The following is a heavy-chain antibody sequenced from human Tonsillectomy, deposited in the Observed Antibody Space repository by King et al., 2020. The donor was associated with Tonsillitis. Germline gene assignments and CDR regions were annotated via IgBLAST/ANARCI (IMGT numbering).Heavy chain of an antibody. CDR3: ARPPPQRTGDDAFDI. CDR2: IDPSDSYT. CDR1: RYSFTSYW. D-gene: IGHD7-27*01. V-gene: IGHV5-10-1*03. Sequence: VQLVESGAEVKKPAESLRISCKGSRYSFTSYWISWVRQMPGKGLEWMGRIDPSDSYTIYSPSFQGHVTISADKSLSTAYLQWSSLKASDTAMYFCARPPPQRTGDDAFDIWGQGTMVTVSS. J-gene: IGHJ3*02.